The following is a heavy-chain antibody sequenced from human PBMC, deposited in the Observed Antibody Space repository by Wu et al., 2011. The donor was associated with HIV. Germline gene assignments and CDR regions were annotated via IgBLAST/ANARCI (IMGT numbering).Heavy chain of an antibody. CDR2: INPNGGST. V-gene: IGHV1-46*01. J-gene: IGHJ4*02. Sequence: APGQGLEWMGIINPNGGSTNYEQKFQGRVTMTSDTSTSTVHMELSSLRSEDTAIYYCARAKGKSGGDYWGQGTLVTVSS. CDR3: ARAKGKSGGDY. D-gene: IGHD1-26*01.